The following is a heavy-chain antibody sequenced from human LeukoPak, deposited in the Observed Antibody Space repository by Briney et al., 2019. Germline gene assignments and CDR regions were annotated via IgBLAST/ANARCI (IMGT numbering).Heavy chain of an antibody. V-gene: IGHV3-30*02. CDR3: ARGRPGYSYGDY. J-gene: IGHJ4*02. Sequence: GGSLRLSCTASGFTFSSYGIHWVRQAPGKGLEWVAFIRFDGTEKYYADSVKGRFTISRDNSKNTLYLQMNSLRAEDTAVYYCARGRPGYSYGDYWGQGTLVTVSS. CDR1: GFTFSSYG. CDR2: IRFDGTEK. D-gene: IGHD5-18*01.